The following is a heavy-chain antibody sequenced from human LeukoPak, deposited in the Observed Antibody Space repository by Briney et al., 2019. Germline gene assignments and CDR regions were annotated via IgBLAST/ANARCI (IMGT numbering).Heavy chain of an antibody. CDR1: GYSIRNGFH. Sequence: PSETLSLTCSVSGYSIRNGFHWGWIRQPPGKRLQWIGSINHSAKTFYNPSLESRVTISLDMSKNQFTLKLSSVTAADTAIYYCARDTDFWNGYYAGFDFWGQGTLVTVSS. CDR3: ARDTDFWNGYYAGFDF. CDR2: INHSAKT. V-gene: IGHV4-38-2*02. J-gene: IGHJ4*02. D-gene: IGHD3-3*01.